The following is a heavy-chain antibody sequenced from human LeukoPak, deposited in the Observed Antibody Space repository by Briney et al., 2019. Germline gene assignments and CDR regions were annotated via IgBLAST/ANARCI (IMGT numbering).Heavy chain of an antibody. V-gene: IGHV4-30-4*01. CDR1: GGSISSGDYY. CDR2: IYYSGST. CDR3: ARDRRYNKYYYGMDV. Sequence: PSETLSLTCTVSGGSISSGDYYWSWIRQPPGKGLEWIGYIYYSGSTYYNPSLKSRVTISVDTSKNQFSLKLSSVTAADTAVYYCARDRRYNKYYYGMDVWGQGTTVTVSS. J-gene: IGHJ6*02. D-gene: IGHD1-14*01.